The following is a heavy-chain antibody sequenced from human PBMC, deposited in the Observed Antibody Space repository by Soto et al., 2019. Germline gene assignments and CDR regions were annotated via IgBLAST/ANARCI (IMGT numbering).Heavy chain of an antibody. CDR2: IYYSGST. D-gene: IGHD2-15*01. J-gene: IGHJ4*02. CDR3: ARHDGSSTPVLG. Sequence: SETLSLTCTVSGGSISSYYWSWIRQPPGKGLEWIGYIYYSGSTNYNPSLKSRVTISVATSKNQFSLKLSSVTAADTAVYYCARHDGSSTPVLGWGQGTLVTVSS. V-gene: IGHV4-59*08. CDR1: GGSISSYY.